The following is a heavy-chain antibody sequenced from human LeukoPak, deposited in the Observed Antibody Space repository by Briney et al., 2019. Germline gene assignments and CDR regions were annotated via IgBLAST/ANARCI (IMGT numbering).Heavy chain of an antibody. V-gene: IGHV3-30*02. J-gene: IGHJ4*02. Sequence: GGSLRLSCAASGFTFSSYGMHWVRQAPGKGLEGVAFIRYDGSNKYYADSVKGRFTISRDNSKNTLYLQMNSLRAEDTAVYYCARAGSHRNSGYDYWGQGTLVTVSS. CDR1: GFTFSSYG. CDR3: ARAGSHRNSGYDY. CDR2: IRYDGSNK. D-gene: IGHD5-12*01.